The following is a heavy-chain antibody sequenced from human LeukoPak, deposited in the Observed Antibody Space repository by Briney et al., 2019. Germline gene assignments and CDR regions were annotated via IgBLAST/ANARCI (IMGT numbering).Heavy chain of an antibody. V-gene: IGHV4-59*01. J-gene: IGHJ4*02. CDR2: IYYSGST. CDR1: GGSISSYY. CDR3: ASYSNDFWSGQHYFDF. D-gene: IGHD3-3*01. Sequence: SETLSLTCTVSGGSISSYYWSWIRQPPGKGLEWIGYIYYSGSTNYNPSLKSRVTIPVDTSKNQFSLKLSSVTAADTAVYYCASYSNDFWSGQHYFDFWGQGTLVTVSS.